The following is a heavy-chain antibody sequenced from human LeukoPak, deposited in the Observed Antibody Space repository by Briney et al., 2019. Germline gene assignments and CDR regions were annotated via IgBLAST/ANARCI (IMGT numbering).Heavy chain of an antibody. CDR2: INTNTGNP. Sequence: ASGKVSCKASGYTFTSYAMNWLPQCRGQGLEWMGWINTNTGNPTYAQGFTGRFVFSLDTSVSTAYLQISSLKAEDTAVYYCAKSDSGYDFDYWGQGTLVTVSS. CDR3: AKSDSGYDFDY. CDR1: GYTFTSYA. D-gene: IGHD5-12*01. V-gene: IGHV7-4-1*02. J-gene: IGHJ4*02.